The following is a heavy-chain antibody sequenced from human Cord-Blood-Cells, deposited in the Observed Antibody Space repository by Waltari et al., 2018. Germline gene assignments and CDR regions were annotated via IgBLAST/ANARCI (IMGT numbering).Heavy chain of an antibody. D-gene: IGHD1-20*01. CDR2: IIPILGIA. Sequence: QVQLVQSGAEVKKPGSSVKVSCKASGGTFSSYAISWVRQAPGQGLGLMGGIIPILGIANYAQKFQGRVTITADKSTSTAYMELSSLRSEDTAVYYCARGGNWNDFDYWGQGTLVTVSS. V-gene: IGHV1-69*10. J-gene: IGHJ4*02. CDR3: ARGGNWNDFDY. CDR1: GGTFSSYA.